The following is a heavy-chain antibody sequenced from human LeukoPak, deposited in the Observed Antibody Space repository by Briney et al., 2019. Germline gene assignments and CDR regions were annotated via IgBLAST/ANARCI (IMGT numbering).Heavy chain of an antibody. CDR3: ARDSSSWYYYYYMDV. CDR1: GYTFTSYG. Sequence: RASAKVSCKASGYTFTSYGISWVRQAPGQGLEWMGWISAYNGNTNYAQKLQGRVTMTTDTSTSTAYMELRSLRSDDTAVYYCARDSSSWYYYYYMDVWGKGTTVTISS. V-gene: IGHV1-18*01. CDR2: ISAYNGNT. J-gene: IGHJ6*03. D-gene: IGHD6-13*01.